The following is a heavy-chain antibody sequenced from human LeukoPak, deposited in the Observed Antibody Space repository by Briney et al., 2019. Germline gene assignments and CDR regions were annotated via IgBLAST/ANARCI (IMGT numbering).Heavy chain of an antibody. Sequence: SETLSLTCTVSGGSISSSSYYWGWIRQPPGKGLEWIGSIYYSGSTYYNPSLKSRVTISVDTSKNQFSLKLSSVTAADTAVYYCARHEAHSNYLDAFDIWGQGIMVTVSS. J-gene: IGHJ3*02. CDR2: IYYSGST. CDR1: GGSISSSSYY. V-gene: IGHV4-39*01. D-gene: IGHD4-11*01. CDR3: ARHEAHSNYLDAFDI.